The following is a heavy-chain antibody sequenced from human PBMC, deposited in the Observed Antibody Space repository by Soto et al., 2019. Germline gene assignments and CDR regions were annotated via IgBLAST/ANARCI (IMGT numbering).Heavy chain of an antibody. V-gene: IGHV3-21*02. CDR2: IKEDSTYI. Sequence: EVRLVESGGGLVKPGGSLRLSCAASGFTFSAFSLNWVRQAPGKGLEWLSSIKEDSTYIYYGHSLRGRSTSPRDNAKDSLYLQIDSLRAEDTAVYYCVRDFGRYFRSGYMDVWGDGATVIVS. D-gene: IGHD3-9*01. CDR3: VRDFGRYFRSGYMDV. J-gene: IGHJ6*03. CDR1: GFTFSAFS.